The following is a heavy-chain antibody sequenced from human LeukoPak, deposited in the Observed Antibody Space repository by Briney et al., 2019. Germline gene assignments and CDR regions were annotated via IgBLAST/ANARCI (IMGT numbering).Heavy chain of an antibody. V-gene: IGHV4-59*01. Sequence: SETLSLTCTVSGGSITSYHWSWIRQPPGKGLEWIGYVSYTGSTNYNPSLKSRVTISIDTSKNQFSLKLSSVTAADTAVYYCASGGYCSSTSCYPNWFDPWGQGTLVTVSP. CDR2: VSYTGST. D-gene: IGHD2-2*01. J-gene: IGHJ5*02. CDR3: ASGGYCSSTSCYPNWFDP. CDR1: GGSITSYH.